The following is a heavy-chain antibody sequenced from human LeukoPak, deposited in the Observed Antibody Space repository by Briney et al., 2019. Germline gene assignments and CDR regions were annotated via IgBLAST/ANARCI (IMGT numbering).Heavy chain of an antibody. J-gene: IGHJ6*02. Sequence: SETLSLTCTVSGYSISSGYYWGWVRQPPGKGLEWIGSIFHSGSTYYNPSLKSRVTISVDTSKNQFSLKLSSVTAADTAVYYCAREGLRYFDWSVYYYYGMDVWGQGTTVTVSS. V-gene: IGHV4-38-2*02. CDR3: AREGLRYFDWSVYYYYGMDV. CDR1: GYSISSGYY. CDR2: IFHSGST. D-gene: IGHD3-9*01.